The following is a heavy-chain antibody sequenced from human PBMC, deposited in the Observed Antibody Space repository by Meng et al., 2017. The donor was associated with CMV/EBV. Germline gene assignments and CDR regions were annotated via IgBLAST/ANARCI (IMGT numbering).Heavy chain of an antibody. D-gene: IGHD2-21*01. CDR1: RFVFSNYE. Sequence: GESLKISCVVSRFVFSNYEMNWVRQAPGKGLEWFSSISSSGSTIHYADSVKGRFTISRDNAKNSLYLQMNSLRAEDSGIYYCARVVVRSSSGVDYWGQGTLVTVSS. CDR3: ARVVVRSSSGVDY. V-gene: IGHV3-48*03. J-gene: IGHJ4*02. CDR2: ISSSGSTI.